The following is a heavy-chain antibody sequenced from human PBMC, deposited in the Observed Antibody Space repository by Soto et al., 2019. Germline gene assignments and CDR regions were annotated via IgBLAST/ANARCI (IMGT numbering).Heavy chain of an antibody. CDR1: RFTFSTYA. CDR3: AKMGGSYSGFIDY. J-gene: IGHJ4*02. V-gene: IGHV3-23*01. CDR2: IIGSGGST. D-gene: IGHD1-26*01. Sequence: GGSLRLSCAASRFTFSTYAMSWVRQAPGKGLEWVSVIIGSGGSTYYADSVKGRFTISRDNSQNTLYLQMNSLRAEDTAVYYCAKMGGSYSGFIDYWGQGTLVTVSS.